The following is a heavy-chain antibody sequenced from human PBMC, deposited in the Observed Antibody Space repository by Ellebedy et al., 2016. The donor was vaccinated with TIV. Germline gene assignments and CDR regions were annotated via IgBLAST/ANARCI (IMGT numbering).Heavy chain of an antibody. V-gene: IGHV4-34*01. D-gene: IGHD4-17*01. CDR1: GGSFSGYY. Sequence: SETLSLXXAVYGGSFSGYYWSWIRQPPGKGLEWIGEINHSGSTNYNPSLKSRVTISVDTSKNQFSLKLSSVTAADTAVYYCARGLSLYGDYVLRWFDPWGQGTLVTVSS. CDR3: ARGLSLYGDYVLRWFDP. J-gene: IGHJ5*02. CDR2: INHSGST.